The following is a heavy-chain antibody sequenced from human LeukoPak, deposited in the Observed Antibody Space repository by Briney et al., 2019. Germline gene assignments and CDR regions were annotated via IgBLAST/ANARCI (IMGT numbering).Heavy chain of an antibody. V-gene: IGHV3-21*01. D-gene: IGHD5-18*01. CDR1: GFTFSSYS. J-gene: IGHJ4*02. CDR2: ISSSSSYI. CDR3: AKEWDTAMAFDY. Sequence: GGSLRLSCAASGFTFSSYSMNWVRQAPGKGLEWVSSISSSSSYIYYADSVKGRFTISRDNAKNSLYLQMNCLRAEDTAVYYCAKEWDTAMAFDYWGQGTLVTVSS.